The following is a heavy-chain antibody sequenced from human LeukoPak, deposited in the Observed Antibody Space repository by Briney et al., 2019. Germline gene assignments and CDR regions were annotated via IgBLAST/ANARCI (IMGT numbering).Heavy chain of an antibody. CDR2: ISAYNGNT. J-gene: IGHJ4*02. Sequence: ASVKVSCKASGYTFTSYGISWVRQAPGQGLEWMGWISAYNGNTNYAQKLQGRVTMTTDTSTSTAYMELRSLRSDDTAVYYCARGNMGDFWNGYPSHPFDYWGQGTLVTVSS. V-gene: IGHV1-18*01. CDR3: ARGNMGDFWNGYPSHPFDY. CDR1: GYTFTSYG. D-gene: IGHD3-3*01.